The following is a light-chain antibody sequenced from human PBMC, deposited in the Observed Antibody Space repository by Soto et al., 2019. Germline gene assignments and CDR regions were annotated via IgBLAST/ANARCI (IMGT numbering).Light chain of an antibody. Sequence: QSALTQPASVSGSPGQSSTISCTGTSSDVGGYNYVSWYQQQTGKAPKLMIYDVSNRPSGVSKRFSGSKSGNTASLTISGLQAEDEADYYCSSYTRSSTLYVVFGGGTKLTVL. J-gene: IGLJ2*01. CDR3: SSYTRSSTLYVV. V-gene: IGLV2-14*01. CDR1: SSDVGGYNY. CDR2: DVS.